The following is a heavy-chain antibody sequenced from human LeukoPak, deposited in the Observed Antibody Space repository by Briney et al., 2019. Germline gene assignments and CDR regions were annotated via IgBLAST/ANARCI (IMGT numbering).Heavy chain of an antibody. J-gene: IGHJ3*02. CDR3: ARDCNPYGDYVLGSYRYNEGGVFDI. V-gene: IGHV1-18*01. CDR1: GYTFTSYG. Sequence: GASVKVSCKASGYTFTSYGISWVRQAPGQGLEWMGWISAYNGNTNYAQKLQGRVTMTTDTSTSTAYMELRSLRSDDTAVYYCARDCNPYGDYVLGSYRYNEGGVFDIWGQGTMVTVSS. D-gene: IGHD3-16*02. CDR2: ISAYNGNT.